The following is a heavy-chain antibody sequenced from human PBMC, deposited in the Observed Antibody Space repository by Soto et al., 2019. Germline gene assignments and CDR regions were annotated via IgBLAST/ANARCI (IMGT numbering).Heavy chain of an antibody. CDR1: GGTFSSYA. CDR2: IIPIFGTA. CDR3: ARAGGIAAAGSHTWFDP. Sequence: QVQLVQSGAEVKKPGSSVKVSCKASGGTFSSYAISWVRQAPGQGLEWMGGIIPIFGTANYAQKFQGRVTITADESTSTAYMELSSLRSEDTAVYYCARAGGIAAAGSHTWFDPWGQGTLVTVSS. V-gene: IGHV1-69*12. D-gene: IGHD6-13*01. J-gene: IGHJ5*02.